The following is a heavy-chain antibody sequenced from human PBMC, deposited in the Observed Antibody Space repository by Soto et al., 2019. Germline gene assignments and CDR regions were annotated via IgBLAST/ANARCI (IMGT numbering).Heavy chain of an antibody. CDR2: IYYSGST. D-gene: IGHD6-13*01. J-gene: IGHJ4*02. Sequence: PSETLSLTCTVSGGSISSGGYYWSWIRQHPGKGLEWIGYIYYSGSTYYNPSLKSRVTISVDTSKNQFSLKLRSVTAADTALYYCAREGHVKQPVGFDYWGQGTLVTVS. CDR3: AREGHVKQPVGFDY. CDR1: GGSISSGGYY. V-gene: IGHV4-31*03.